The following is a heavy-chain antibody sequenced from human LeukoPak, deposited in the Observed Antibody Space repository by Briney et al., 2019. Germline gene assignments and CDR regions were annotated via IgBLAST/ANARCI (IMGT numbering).Heavy chain of an antibody. J-gene: IGHJ4*02. CDR2: ISGSGGST. Sequence: GGSLRLSCAASGFTFSSYAMSWVRQAPGKALEWVSAISGSGGSTYYADSVKGRFTISRDNSKNTLYLQMNSLRAEDTAVYYCAKDSVWGSYRPTQIDYWGQGTLVTVSS. V-gene: IGHV3-23*01. CDR1: GFTFSSYA. CDR3: AKDSVWGSYRPTQIDY. D-gene: IGHD3-16*02.